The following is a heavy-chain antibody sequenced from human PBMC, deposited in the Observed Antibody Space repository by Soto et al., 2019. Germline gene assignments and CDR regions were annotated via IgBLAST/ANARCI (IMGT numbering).Heavy chain of an antibody. Sequence: SVKVSCKASGCTFSGYAIRWVRQAPGQGLEWMGGIIPIFGAANHAQKLQGSVPITADETTSTAYMELSSLRSEDTAVYSRARDLTPPTSQLLLSGMDVWGQGTTVTVSS. J-gene: IGHJ6*02. CDR2: IIPIFGAA. CDR1: GCTFSGYA. CDR3: ARDLTPPTSQLLLSGMDV. D-gene: IGHD2-2*01. V-gene: IGHV1-69*13.